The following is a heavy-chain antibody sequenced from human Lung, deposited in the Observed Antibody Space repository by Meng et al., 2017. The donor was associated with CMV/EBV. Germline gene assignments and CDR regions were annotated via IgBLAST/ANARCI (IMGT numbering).Heavy chain of an antibody. CDR2: ISGNGGVT. D-gene: IGHD2-15*01. CDR1: GFTFNTYA. V-gene: IGHV3-23*01. Sequence: GGSLRLSSAASGFTFNTYAMTWVRQAPGRGLESVSIISGNGGVTYYADSVKGRFTISRDNSKNTVYLQMNSLRAEDTAVYYCAKDLRDIVVLVGARVHWGQGXLVTVSS. CDR3: AKDLRDIVVLVGARVH. J-gene: IGHJ4*02.